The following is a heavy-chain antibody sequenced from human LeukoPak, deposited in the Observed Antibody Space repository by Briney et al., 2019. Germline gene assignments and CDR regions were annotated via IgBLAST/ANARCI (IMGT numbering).Heavy chain of an antibody. Sequence: ASVKVSCKASGYTFTNYDINWVRQVSGQGLEWMGWMSPNSGYTGYSQKFQGRVSITKDTSIGTACLELSSLRSDDTAVYYCARNPYETGHFDPWGQGTLVTVSS. D-gene: IGHD3-3*01. J-gene: IGHJ5*02. CDR1: GYTFTNYD. V-gene: IGHV1-8*03. CDR3: ARNPYETGHFDP. CDR2: MSPNSGYT.